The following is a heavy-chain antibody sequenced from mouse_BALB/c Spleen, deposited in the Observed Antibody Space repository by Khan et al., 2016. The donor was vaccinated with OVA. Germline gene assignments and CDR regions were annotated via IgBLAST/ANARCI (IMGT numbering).Heavy chain of an antibody. J-gene: IGHJ3*01. Sequence: VQLQQSGAELARPGASVKMSCKASGYTFTTYTMHWVKQRPGQGLEWIGYINPSNGYTNYNQKFKDKSTLTADKSSSTASMQLSSRTSDYSAVYYCAREGAYYRSDGWFSYWGQGTLVTVSA. V-gene: IGHV1-4*01. CDR1: GYTFTTYT. CDR3: AREGAYYRSDGWFSY. D-gene: IGHD2-14*01. CDR2: INPSNGYT.